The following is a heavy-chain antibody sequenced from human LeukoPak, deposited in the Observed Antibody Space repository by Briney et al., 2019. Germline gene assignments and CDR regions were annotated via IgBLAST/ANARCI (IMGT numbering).Heavy chain of an antibody. D-gene: IGHD1-1*01. CDR3: ARVRRLANYYYYGMDV. CDR2: INHSGST. Sequence: SETLSLTCAVYGGSFSGYYWSWIRQPPGKGLEWIGEINHSGSTNYNPSLKSRVTISVDTSKNQFSLKLSSVTAADTAVYYCARVRRLANYYYYGMDVWGQGTTVTVSS. V-gene: IGHV4-34*01. CDR1: GGSFSGYY. J-gene: IGHJ6*02.